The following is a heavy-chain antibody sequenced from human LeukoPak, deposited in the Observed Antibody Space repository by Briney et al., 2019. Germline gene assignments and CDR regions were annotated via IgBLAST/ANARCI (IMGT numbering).Heavy chain of an antibody. J-gene: IGHJ4*02. D-gene: IGHD4-17*01. Sequence: GGSLRLSCAASGFTFSSYAMSLIRQAPGQGLEWVSVISGSGGSTYYPASAEGRLTISRDDSKNTLYMQMNSLRGEDTAVYYCAKLGEAYGDSKTDYWGQGTQVTVSS. V-gene: IGHV3-23*01. CDR1: GFTFSSYA. CDR2: ISGSGGST. CDR3: AKLGEAYGDSKTDY.